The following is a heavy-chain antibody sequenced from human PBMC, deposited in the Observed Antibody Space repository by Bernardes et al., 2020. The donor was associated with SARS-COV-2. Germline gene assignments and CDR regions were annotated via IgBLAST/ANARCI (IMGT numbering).Heavy chain of an antibody. V-gene: IGHV3-23*01. J-gene: IGHJ4*02. D-gene: IGHD1-26*01. CDR1: GFTFSSYA. Sequence: GGSLRLSCAASGFTFSSYAMSWVRQAPGKGLEWVSTISCTGGSTHYADSVKGRFTISRDNSRNTLYLQMNSLRAEDTAVYYCAKGWWEWELPGADYWGQGTLVTVSS. CDR2: ISCTGGST. CDR3: AKGWWEWELPGADY.